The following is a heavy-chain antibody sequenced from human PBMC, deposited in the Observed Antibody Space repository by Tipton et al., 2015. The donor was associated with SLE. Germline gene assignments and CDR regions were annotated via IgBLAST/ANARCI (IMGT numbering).Heavy chain of an antibody. Sequence: TLSLTCTVSGGSISSSSYYWGWIRQPPGKGLEWIGSIYYSGGTYYNPSPKSRVTISVDTSKNQFTLKLSSVTAADTAVYYCERGPLPATALDYWGQGTLVTVSS. D-gene: IGHD2-2*01. CDR3: ERGPLPATALDY. V-gene: IGHV4-39*01. CDR1: GGSISSSSYY. J-gene: IGHJ4*02. CDR2: IYYSGGT.